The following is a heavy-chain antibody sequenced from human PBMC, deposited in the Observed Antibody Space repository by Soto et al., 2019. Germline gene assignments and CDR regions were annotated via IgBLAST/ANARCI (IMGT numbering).Heavy chain of an antibody. V-gene: IGHV3-23*01. D-gene: IGHD1-1*01. CDR2: ISGSGAFT. CDR3: AKDGSYNDTRKESDY. J-gene: IGHJ4*02. CDR1: GFSFRSYA. Sequence: XVSLRLSCAASGFSFRSYAMSWIRQSPGKGLEWVSAISGSGAFTYYADSVKGRFTISRDNSKNTLYLQMNTLRAEDTALYYCAKDGSYNDTRKESDYWGQGTLVTVPS.